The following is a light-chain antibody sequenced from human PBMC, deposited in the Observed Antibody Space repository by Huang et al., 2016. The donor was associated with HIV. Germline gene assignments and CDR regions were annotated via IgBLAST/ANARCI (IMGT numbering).Light chain of an antibody. CDR3: MQALETPIT. CDR2: LGS. Sequence: DIVMTQSPLSLPVTPGEPASISCKSSQSLLLSNGYNYLDWYLQKPGQSPQLLISLGSNRASRVPDRCIGSGSGTDFTLKISRVEAEDVGVYYCMQALETPITFGQGTRLEIK. CDR1: QSLLLSNGYNY. J-gene: IGKJ5*01. V-gene: IGKV2-28*01.